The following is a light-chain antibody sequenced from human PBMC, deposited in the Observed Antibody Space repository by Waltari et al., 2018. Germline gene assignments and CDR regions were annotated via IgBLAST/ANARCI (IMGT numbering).Light chain of an antibody. V-gene: IGKV4-1*01. J-gene: IGKJ2*01. CDR3: QQGHSTPPMYT. CDR2: LEF. CDR1: QSVTYRSSNENY. Sequence: DIVMTQSPQLLTVSLGERATIYCRSSQSVTYRSSNENYLAWFQQKPGRVPKLRRYLEFEWQGGVPSRFSGSGSGTDFTLTISSLQPEDFATYYCQQGHSTPPMYTFGQGTKLEIK.